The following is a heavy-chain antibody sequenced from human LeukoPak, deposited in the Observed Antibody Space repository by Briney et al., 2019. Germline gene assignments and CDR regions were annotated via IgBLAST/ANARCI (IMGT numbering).Heavy chain of an antibody. CDR1: GFTFSSYA. CDR3: AKDLYGDNIYYFDY. D-gene: IGHD4-17*01. V-gene: IGHV3-23*01. Sequence: GGSLRLSCAASGFTFSSYAMSWVRQAPGKGLEWVSAISLSGSSTYYADSVKGRFTISRDNSKNTLYLRMNSLRVEDTAFYYCAKDLYGDNIYYFDYWGQGSLVTVSS. CDR2: ISLSGSST. J-gene: IGHJ4*02.